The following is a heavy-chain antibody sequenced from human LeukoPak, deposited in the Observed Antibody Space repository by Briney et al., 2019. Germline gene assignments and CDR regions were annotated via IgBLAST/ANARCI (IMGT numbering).Heavy chain of an antibody. CDR2: INWNGGST. J-gene: IGHJ4*02. Sequence: GGSLRLSCAASGFTFDDYGMSWVRQAPGEGLEWVSGINWNGGSTGYADSVKGRFTISRDNAKNSLYLQMNSLRAEDTALYYCARESGDYYDSSGYCDYWGQGTLVTVSS. D-gene: IGHD3-22*01. V-gene: IGHV3-20*04. CDR3: ARESGDYYDSSGYCDY. CDR1: GFTFDDYG.